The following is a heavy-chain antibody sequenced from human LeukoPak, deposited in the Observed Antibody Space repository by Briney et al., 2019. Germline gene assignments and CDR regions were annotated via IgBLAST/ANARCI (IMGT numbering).Heavy chain of an antibody. J-gene: IGHJ4*02. D-gene: IGHD6-13*01. V-gene: IGHV1-69*05. Sequence: ASVKVSCKASGGTFSSYAISWVRQAPGQGLEWMGGIIPIFGTANYAQKLQGRVTMTTDTSTSTAYMELRSLRSDDTAVYYCARSSSGIAGYWGQGTLVTVSS. CDR1: GGTFSSYA. CDR3: ARSSSGIAGY. CDR2: IIPIFGTA.